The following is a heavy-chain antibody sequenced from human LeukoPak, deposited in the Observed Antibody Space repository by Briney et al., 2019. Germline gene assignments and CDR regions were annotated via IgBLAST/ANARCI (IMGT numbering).Heavy chain of an antibody. CDR2: ISSSGSTI. D-gene: IGHD3-22*01. CDR3: ATSNYYDSSGYSWPHWYFDL. Sequence: GGSLRLSCAASGFTFSSYEMDWVRQAPGKGLEWVSYISSSGSTIYYADSVKGRFTISRDNAKNSLYLQMNSLRAEDTAVYYCATSNYYDSSGYSWPHWYFDLWGRGTLVTVSS. CDR1: GFTFSSYE. J-gene: IGHJ2*01. V-gene: IGHV3-48*03.